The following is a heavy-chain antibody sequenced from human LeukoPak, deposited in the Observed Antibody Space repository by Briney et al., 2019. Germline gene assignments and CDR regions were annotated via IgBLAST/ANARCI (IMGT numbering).Heavy chain of an antibody. CDR1: GGSISSYY. CDR3: ARHAHYDFWSASSSSYYYYGMDV. CDR2: IYYSGST. Sequence: SETLPLTCTVSGGSISSYYWSWIRQPPGKGLEWIGYIYYSGSTNYNPSLKSRVTISVDTSKNQFSLKLSSVTAADTAVYYCARHAHYDFWSASSSSYYYYGMDVWGQGTTVTVSS. D-gene: IGHD3-3*01. V-gene: IGHV4-59*08. J-gene: IGHJ6*02.